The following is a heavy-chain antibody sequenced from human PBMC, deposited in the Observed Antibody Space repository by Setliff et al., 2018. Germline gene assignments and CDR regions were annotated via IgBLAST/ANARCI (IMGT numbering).Heavy chain of an antibody. Sequence: SSETLSLTCSVLGGSLTSGTQYWAWIRQPPGKGLEWIGSINYSGSTYYNPSLKSRVTMSVDASKNQVSLKVTSVTAEDTAVYYCAKVDIDYIMTRDNTWQYFFYMDVWGRGTTVTVSS. J-gene: IGHJ6*03. CDR1: GGSLTSGTQY. CDR3: AKVDIDYIMTRDNTWQYFFYMDV. CDR2: INYSGST. V-gene: IGHV4-39*01. D-gene: IGHD5-12*01.